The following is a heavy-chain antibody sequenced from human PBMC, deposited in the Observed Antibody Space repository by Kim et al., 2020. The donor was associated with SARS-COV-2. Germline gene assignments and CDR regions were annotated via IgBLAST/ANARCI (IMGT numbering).Heavy chain of an antibody. D-gene: IGHD3-3*01. V-gene: IGHV3-21*01. CDR1: GVTFRSYS. CDR3: ARTVLINYDFCSGYYNDPGY. J-gene: IGHJ4*02. Sequence: GGSLRLSWRTSGVTFRSYSMTWVRQAPVEVLDWVSSIRSSSSYLIYANSGKGRFTISRDHAKNSLYLQMNSLRAEDTAVYYCARTVLINYDFCSGYYNDPGYWGQGTLVTVSS. CDR2: IRSSSSYL.